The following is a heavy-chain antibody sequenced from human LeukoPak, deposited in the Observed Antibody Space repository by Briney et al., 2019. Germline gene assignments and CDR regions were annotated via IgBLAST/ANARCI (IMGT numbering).Heavy chain of an antibody. J-gene: IGHJ5*02. D-gene: IGHD6-13*01. Sequence: PSETLSLTCTVSGGFISSYSWSWIRQDAGKGLEWIGRIYTSGSTNYNPSLKSRVTMSVGTSKNQFSLNLSSVTAADTAVYYCARGVASTGIGWFDPWGQGTLVTVSS. CDR2: IYTSGST. V-gene: IGHV4-4*07. CDR3: ARGVASTGIGWFDP. CDR1: GGFISSYS.